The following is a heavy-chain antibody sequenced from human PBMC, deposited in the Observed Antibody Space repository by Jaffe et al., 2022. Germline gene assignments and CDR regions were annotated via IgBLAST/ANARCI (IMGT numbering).Heavy chain of an antibody. CDR2: IRSDGNSK. D-gene: IGHD3-10*01. V-gene: IGHV3-30*02. J-gene: IGHJ4*02. Sequence: QVHLAESGGGVVQPGESLRLSCAASGFTFRNFDMHWVRQAPGKGLEWVAYIRSDGNSKYYADSVKGRFTISRDNSKSTLFLQMNSLRPEDTAVYYCTKNWGFGELGDQGTLVTVSS. CDR3: TKNWGFGEL. CDR1: GFTFRNFD.